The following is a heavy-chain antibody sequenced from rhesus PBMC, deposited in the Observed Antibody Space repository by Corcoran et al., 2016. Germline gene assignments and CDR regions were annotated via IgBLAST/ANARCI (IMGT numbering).Heavy chain of an antibody. CDR2: IYPGDSAT. Sequence: EVQLVQSGAEVKRPGESLRISCKTSGYSFTSSWISWVRQMPGKGLEWMGSIYPGDSATRYSPSFQGQVTISADKSISTTYLQWSSLKASDTATYYCAKYGSSYNYGLDSWGQGVVVTVSS. D-gene: IGHD4-29*01. CDR3: AKYGSSYNYGLDS. CDR1: GYSFTSSW. V-gene: IGHV5S1*01. J-gene: IGHJ6*01.